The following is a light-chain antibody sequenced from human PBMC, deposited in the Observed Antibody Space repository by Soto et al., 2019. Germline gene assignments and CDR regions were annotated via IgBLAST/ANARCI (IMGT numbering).Light chain of an antibody. CDR1: QSINTY. CDR2: GAS. V-gene: IGKV1-39*01. Sequence: DIQMTQSPSSLSASVGDRVPITCRTSQSINTYLNWYQQKPGKAPKLLIYGASSLQSGVPLRFSGSGSGPDFTRTITTLQPEGFATYYCQESYSFIGGTCRQGTGVEIK. J-gene: IGKJ1*01. CDR3: QESYSFIGGT.